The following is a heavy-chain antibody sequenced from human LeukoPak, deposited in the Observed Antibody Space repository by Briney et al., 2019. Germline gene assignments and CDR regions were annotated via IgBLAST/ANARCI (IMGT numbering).Heavy chain of an antibody. CDR2: IIPIFATT. CDR3: ARGGWVQQKYYMDV. J-gene: IGHJ6*03. Sequence: ASVKVSCKASGGTFNSYAISWVRQAPGQGVEWMGGIIPIFATTNHAQKFQGRVTITTDESRTTAYMELSSLRSEDTAVYYCARGGWVQQKYYMDVWGKGTTVTVSS. CDR1: GGTFNSYA. V-gene: IGHV1-69*05. D-gene: IGHD5-24*01.